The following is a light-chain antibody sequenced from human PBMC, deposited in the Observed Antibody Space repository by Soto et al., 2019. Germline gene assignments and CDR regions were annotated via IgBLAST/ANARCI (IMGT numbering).Light chain of an antibody. V-gene: IGLV1-40*01. J-gene: IGLJ2*01. CDR3: QSYDSSLSGSI. CDR1: SSNIGSGYA. Sequence: QSVLTQPPSVSGAPGQRVTISCTGCSSNIGSGYAVHWYQQLPGTAPKLLIYGNSNRPSGVPDRFSGSKSGTSASLAITGLQAEDEADYYCQSYDSSLSGSIFGGGTQLTVL. CDR2: GNS.